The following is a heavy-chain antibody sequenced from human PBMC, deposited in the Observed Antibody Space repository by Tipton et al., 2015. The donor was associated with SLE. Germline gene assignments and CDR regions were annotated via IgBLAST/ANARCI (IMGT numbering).Heavy chain of an antibody. V-gene: IGHV1-8*01. Sequence: QSGPEVKKPGSSVKVSCKASGYTFTSYEINWVRQATGQGLEWMGWMNPNSGNTGYAQKFQGRVSMTRNTAISTAYMELSSLRSDDTAVYYCALRWPDTWTTVYWGQGTLVTVSS. CDR3: ALRWPDTWTTVY. J-gene: IGHJ4*02. CDR1: GYTFTSYE. D-gene: IGHD5-12*01. CDR2: MNPNSGNT.